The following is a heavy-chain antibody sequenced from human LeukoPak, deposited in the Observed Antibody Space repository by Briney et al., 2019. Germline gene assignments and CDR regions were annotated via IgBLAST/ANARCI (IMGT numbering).Heavy chain of an antibody. J-gene: IGHJ6*02. CDR1: GGSFSGYY. Sequence: SETLSLTCAVYGGSFSGYYWSWIRQPPGKGLEWIGEINHSGSTNYNPSLKSRVTISVDTSKNQFSLKLSSVTAADTAVYYCAGASSWYENYYGMDVWGQGTTVTVSS. CDR3: AGASSWYENYYGMDV. V-gene: IGHV4-34*01. D-gene: IGHD6-13*01. CDR2: INHSGST.